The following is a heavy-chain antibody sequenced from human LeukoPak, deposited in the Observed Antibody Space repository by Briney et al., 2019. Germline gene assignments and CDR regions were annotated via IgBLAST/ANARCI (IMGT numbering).Heavy chain of an antibody. CDR3: ARDKHWLVLWFDP. CDR1: GYTFTGYY. J-gene: IGHJ5*02. D-gene: IGHD6-19*01. CDR2: INPNSGGT. Sequence: ASVKVSCKASGYTFTGYYMHWVRQAPGQGLEWMGWINPNSGGTNYAQKFQGRVTMTRDTSISTAYMELSRLRSDDTAVYYCARDKHWLVLWFDPWGQGTLVTVSS. V-gene: IGHV1-2*02.